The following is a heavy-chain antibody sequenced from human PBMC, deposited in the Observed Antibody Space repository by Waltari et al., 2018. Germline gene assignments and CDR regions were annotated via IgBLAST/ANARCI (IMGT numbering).Heavy chain of an antibody. CDR3: ARDSRRDGYNGDFDY. D-gene: IGHD2-8*01. CDR1: GFTVSSNY. CDR2: IYSGGST. J-gene: IGHJ4*02. V-gene: IGHV3-53*02. Sequence: EVQLVETGGGLIQPGGSLRLSCAASGFTVSSNYMSWVRQAPGKGLEWVSVIYSGGSTYYADSVKGRFTISRDNSKNTLYLQMNSLRAEDTAVYYCARDSRRDGYNGDFDYWGQGTLVTVSS.